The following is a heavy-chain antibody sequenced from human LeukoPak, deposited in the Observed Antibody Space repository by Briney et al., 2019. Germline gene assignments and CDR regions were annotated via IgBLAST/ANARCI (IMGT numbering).Heavy chain of an antibody. D-gene: IGHD1-26*01. CDR2: INPNSGAT. CDR1: GYTFTGNF. J-gene: IGHJ3*02. V-gene: IGHV1-2*02. CDR3: ARSPSNSGDAFEN. Sequence: ASVKVSCKASGYTFTGNFLHWVRQAPGQGLEWMGWINPNSGATNYAQKFQGRVTMIRDTSISTAYMELSRLRSDDTAVYYCARSPSNSGDAFENWGQGTMVTVSS.